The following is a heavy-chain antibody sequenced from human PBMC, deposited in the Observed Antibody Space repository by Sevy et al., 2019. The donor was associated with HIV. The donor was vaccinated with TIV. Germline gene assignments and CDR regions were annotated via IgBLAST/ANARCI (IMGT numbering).Heavy chain of an antibody. CDR1: GFTFSSYA. CDR2: ISGSGGST. Sequence: GGSLRLSCAASGFTFSSYAMSWVRQAPGKGLEWVSAISGSGGSTYYAYSVKGRFTISRDNSKNTLYLQMNSLRAEDTAVYYCAKDLFSAPSPAFWGYYFDYWGQGTLVTVSS. D-gene: IGHD3-16*01. V-gene: IGHV3-23*01. J-gene: IGHJ4*02. CDR3: AKDLFSAPSPAFWGYYFDY.